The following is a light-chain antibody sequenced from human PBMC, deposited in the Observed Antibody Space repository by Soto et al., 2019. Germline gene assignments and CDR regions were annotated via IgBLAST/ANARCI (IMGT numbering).Light chain of an antibody. Sequence: DVVLTQSPDSLAVSLGERATLNCTSSESVLYASKNKNYLAWYQHRPGQPPKLLIYWASTRESGVPDRFSGSASWTDFTLTISSLQAEDVAVYYCHQYYITPYTFGPGTKLDI. CDR3: HQYYITPYT. CDR2: WAS. J-gene: IGKJ2*01. CDR1: ESVLYASKNKNY. V-gene: IGKV4-1*01.